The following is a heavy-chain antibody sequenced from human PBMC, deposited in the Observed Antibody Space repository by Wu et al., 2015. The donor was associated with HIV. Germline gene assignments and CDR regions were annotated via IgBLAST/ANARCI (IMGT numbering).Heavy chain of an antibody. Sequence: QVQLVQSGAEVKKPGSSVKVSCKASGGTFSSYAISWVRQAPGQGLEWMGGIIPIFGTANYAQKFQGRVTITADESTSTAYMELSSLRSEDTAVYYCARSGAQSYGYDYYYYYYMDVWGKGTTVTVSS. D-gene: IGHD5-18*01. CDR2: IIPIFGTA. CDR1: GGTFSSYA. CDR3: ARSGAQSYGYDYYYYYYMDV. V-gene: IGHV1-69*12. J-gene: IGHJ6*03.